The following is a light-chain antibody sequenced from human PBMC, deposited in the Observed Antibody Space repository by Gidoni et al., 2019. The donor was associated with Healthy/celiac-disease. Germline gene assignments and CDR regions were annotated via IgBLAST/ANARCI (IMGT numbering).Light chain of an antibody. CDR3: QQSYSTPFT. CDR1: QSISSY. Sequence: DIQMIHAPSSLSASVGDRVTITCRASQSISSYLNRYQQKPGKVPKLLIYAASTFQSGGPSRFRGGGAWTDFSLTISSLQPEDYSTDYCQQSYSTPFTFGPGTKVDIK. J-gene: IGKJ3*01. V-gene: IGKV1-39*01. CDR2: AAS.